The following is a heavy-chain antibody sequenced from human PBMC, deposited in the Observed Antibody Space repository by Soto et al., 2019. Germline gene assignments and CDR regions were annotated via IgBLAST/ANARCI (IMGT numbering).Heavy chain of an antibody. Sequence: QITLKESGPPLVKPTQTLTLTCTFSGFSLSTSGVGVGWIRQPPGKALEWLALIYWDDDKRYSPSLKSRLTRTKDTSKNQVVLTMTNMDPVDTAAYYCAREGGGFCSSTSCYAPSDAFDIWGQGTMVTVSS. CDR3: AREGGGFCSSTSCYAPSDAFDI. CDR2: IYWDDDK. D-gene: IGHD2-2*01. V-gene: IGHV2-5*02. J-gene: IGHJ3*02. CDR1: GFSLSTSGVG.